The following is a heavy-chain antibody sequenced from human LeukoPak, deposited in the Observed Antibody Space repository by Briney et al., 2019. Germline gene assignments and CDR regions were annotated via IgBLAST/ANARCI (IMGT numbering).Heavy chain of an antibody. J-gene: IGHJ3*02. CDR1: GYTFTSYA. Sequence: ASVKVSCKASGYTFTSYAMNWVRQAPGQGLEWMGWINTNTGNPTYAQGFTGRFVFSLDTSVSTAYLQISSLKAEDTAVYYCARDPGERTLHFLLGYCSGGSCHSGAFDIWXXXTMVTVSS. CDR3: ARDPGERTLHFLLGYCSGGSCHSGAFDI. D-gene: IGHD2-15*01. CDR2: INTNTGNP. V-gene: IGHV7-4-1*02.